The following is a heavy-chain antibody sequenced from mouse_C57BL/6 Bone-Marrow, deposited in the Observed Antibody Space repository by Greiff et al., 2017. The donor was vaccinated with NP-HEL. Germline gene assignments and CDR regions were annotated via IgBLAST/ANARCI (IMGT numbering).Heavy chain of an antibody. CDR2: ISSGGSYT. CDR1: GFTFSSYG. V-gene: IGHV5-6*01. D-gene: IGHD1-1*01. Sequence: EVNVVESGGDLVKPGGSLKLSCAASGFTFSSYGMSWVRQTPDKRLEWVATISSGGSYTYYPDSVKGRFTISRDNAKNTLYLQMSSLKSEDTAMYYCARRNWYGSGDYWGQGTTLTVSS. J-gene: IGHJ2*01. CDR3: ARRNWYGSGDY.